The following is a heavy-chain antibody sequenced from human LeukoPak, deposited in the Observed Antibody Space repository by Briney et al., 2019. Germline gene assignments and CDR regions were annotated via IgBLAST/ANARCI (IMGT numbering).Heavy chain of an antibody. CDR3: ARASYGSGISYYYYYMDV. Sequence: GGSLRLSCAASGFTFSDHYMDWVRQAPGKGLEWVSVIYSGGSTYYADSVKGRFTISRDNSKNTLYLQMNSLRAEDTAVYYCARASYGSGISYYYYYMDVWGKGTTVTISS. V-gene: IGHV3-53*01. D-gene: IGHD3-10*01. J-gene: IGHJ6*03. CDR2: IYSGGST. CDR1: GFTFSDHY.